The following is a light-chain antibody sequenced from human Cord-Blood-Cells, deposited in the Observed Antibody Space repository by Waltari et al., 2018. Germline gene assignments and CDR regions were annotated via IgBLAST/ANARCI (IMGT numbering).Light chain of an antibody. CDR3: QQRSNWPWT. Sequence: EIVLTQSPATLSLSPGERATLSCRASQSVSSYLAWYQQKPGQAPRLLIYDASNRATGSPARFSGSGSGTDFTLTISSLEPEDFAVYYCQQRSNWPWTFGPGTKVDIK. J-gene: IGKJ3*01. CDR2: DAS. V-gene: IGKV3-11*01. CDR1: QSVSSY.